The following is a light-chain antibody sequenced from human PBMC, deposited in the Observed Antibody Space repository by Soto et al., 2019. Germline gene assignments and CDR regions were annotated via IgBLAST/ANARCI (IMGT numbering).Light chain of an antibody. V-gene: IGKV3-11*01. J-gene: IGKJ5*01. Sequence: EVVMTQSPATLSVSPGERATLSCRASQSVSVYLDWYQQKPGQAPRLLISDASNRATGIPARFSGSGSGTDFTLTISSLEPEDFAVYYCHQRQYWPPITFGQGTRLEIK. CDR3: HQRQYWPPIT. CDR2: DAS. CDR1: QSVSVY.